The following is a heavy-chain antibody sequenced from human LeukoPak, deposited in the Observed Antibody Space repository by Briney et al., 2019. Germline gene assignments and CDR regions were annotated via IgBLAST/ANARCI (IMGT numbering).Heavy chain of an antibody. J-gene: IGHJ4*02. CDR2: ISAGGDSP. D-gene: IGHD3-10*01. V-gene: IGHV3-23*01. CDR3: ASGGSGSYRYYFDY. CDR1: GFTFSSYA. Sequence: GGSLRLSCAASGFTFSSYAMSWVRQAPGQGLEWVSAISAGGDSPYYADSVQGRFSISRDNSKNTLYLQMNSLRAEDTAVYYCASGGSGSYRYYFDYWGQGTLVTVSS.